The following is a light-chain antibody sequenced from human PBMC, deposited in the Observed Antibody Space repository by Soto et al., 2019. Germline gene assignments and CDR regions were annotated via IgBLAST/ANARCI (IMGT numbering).Light chain of an antibody. CDR2: EVS. CDR1: SSDVGGYDY. V-gene: IGLV2-14*01. CDR3: SSYSISTDYI. Sequence: QSVLTQPASVSGSPGQSITISCTGTSSDVGGYDYVSWYQLHPGKAPKLMVFEVSNRPSGVSYRFSGSKSGNTASLTISGLQAEDETDYFCSSYSISTDYIFGTGTKAPS. J-gene: IGLJ1*01.